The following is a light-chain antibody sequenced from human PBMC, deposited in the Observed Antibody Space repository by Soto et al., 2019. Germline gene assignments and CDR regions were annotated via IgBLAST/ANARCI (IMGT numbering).Light chain of an antibody. J-gene: IGLJ1*01. V-gene: IGLV2-14*01. CDR3: CSYTRTSNHYF. CDR1: SGDIGGYDY. CDR2: EVR. Sequence: QSALTQPASVSGSPGQSITISCTGTSGDIGGYDYVSWYQQRPGKAPKLMIYEVRYRPSGVSNRFSGSKSGNTASLTISGLQAEDEAVYYCCSYTRTSNHYFFXRGTKVTVL.